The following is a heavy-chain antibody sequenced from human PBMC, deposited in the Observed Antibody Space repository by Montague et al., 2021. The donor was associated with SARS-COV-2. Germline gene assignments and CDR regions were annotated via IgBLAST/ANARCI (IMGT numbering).Heavy chain of an antibody. J-gene: IGHJ3*02. Sequence: SLRLSCAASGFNFGDYAMHWVRQAPGKGLGWVSGITWNSGSIDYVDSVRGRFTISRDNAKKSLNLQMTSLRAEDTALYYCVKEAGDSYGIYDAFDIWGQGTMVIVFS. CDR2: ITWNSGSI. D-gene: IGHD5-18*01. CDR3: VKEAGDSYGIYDAFDI. V-gene: IGHV3-9*01. CDR1: GFNFGDYA.